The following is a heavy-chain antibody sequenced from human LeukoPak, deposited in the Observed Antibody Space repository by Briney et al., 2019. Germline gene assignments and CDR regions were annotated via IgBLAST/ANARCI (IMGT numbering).Heavy chain of an antibody. V-gene: IGHV3-74*01. J-gene: IGHJ3*02. Sequence: PGGSLRLSCAASGFTFSSYWMHWVRHAPGKGLVWVSRINSDGSSTSYADPVKGRFTISRDNAKNTLYLQMNSLRAEDTAVYYCAREPYYDFWSGPYDAFDIWGQGTMVTVSS. D-gene: IGHD3-3*01. CDR2: INSDGSST. CDR3: AREPYYDFWSGPYDAFDI. CDR1: GFTFSSYW.